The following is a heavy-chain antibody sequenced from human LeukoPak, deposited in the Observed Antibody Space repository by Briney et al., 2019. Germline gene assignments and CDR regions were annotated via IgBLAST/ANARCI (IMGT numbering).Heavy chain of an antibody. CDR1: GFTFSTYA. Sequence: TGGSLRLSCAASGFTFSTYAMDWVRQAPGKGLEWVAIISSDGTIENYADSVRGRFSISRDNSKDTLFPQMSSLRIEDTAVYYCAVQGFDIWGQGTMVTVSS. CDR3: AVQGFDI. CDR2: ISSDGTIE. V-gene: IGHV3-30-3*01. J-gene: IGHJ3*02.